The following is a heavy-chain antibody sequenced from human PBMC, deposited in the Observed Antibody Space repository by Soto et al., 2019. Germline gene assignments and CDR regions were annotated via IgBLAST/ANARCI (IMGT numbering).Heavy chain of an antibody. CDR1: GFTFSSYG. J-gene: IGHJ4*02. V-gene: IGHV3-33*01. CDR3: AREASIAAPFDY. Sequence: PGGSLRLSCAASGFTFSSYGMHWVRQAPGKGLEWVAVIWYDGSNKYYADSVKGRFTISRDNPKNTLYLQMNSLRAEDTAVYYCAREASIAAPFDYWGQGTLVTVSS. CDR2: IWYDGSNK. D-gene: IGHD6-6*01.